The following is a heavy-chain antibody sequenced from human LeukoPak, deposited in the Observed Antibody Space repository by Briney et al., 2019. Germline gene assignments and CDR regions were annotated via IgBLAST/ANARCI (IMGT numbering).Heavy chain of an antibody. D-gene: IGHD3-9*01. J-gene: IGHJ4*02. V-gene: IGHV4-34*01. CDR2: INHSGST. CDR3: ARSKDILTGYCFDY. Sequence: MASETLSLTCAVYGGSFSGYYWSWIRQPPGKGLEWIGEINHSGSTSYNPSLKSRVTISVDTSKNQFSLKLSSVTAADTAVYYCARSKDILTGYCFDYWGQGTLVTVSS. CDR1: GGSFSGYY.